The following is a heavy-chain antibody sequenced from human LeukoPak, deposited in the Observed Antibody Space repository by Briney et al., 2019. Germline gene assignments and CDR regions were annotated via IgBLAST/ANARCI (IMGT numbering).Heavy chain of an antibody. J-gene: IGHJ4*02. CDR1: GGSISSGGYY. Sequence: SQTLSLTCTVSGGSISSGGYYWSWIRQHPGKGLEWIGYIYYSGSTYYNPSLKSRVTISVDTSKNQFSLKLSSVTAADTAVYYCASNSIAAAAPLDYWGQGTLVTVSS. CDR3: ASNSIAAAAPLDY. V-gene: IGHV4-31*03. D-gene: IGHD6-13*01. CDR2: IYYSGST.